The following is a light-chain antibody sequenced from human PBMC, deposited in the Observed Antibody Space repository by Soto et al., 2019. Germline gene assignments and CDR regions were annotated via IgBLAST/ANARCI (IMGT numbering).Light chain of an antibody. CDR3: QQYYSTPLT. Sequence: DTVMIQSPDSLAVSLGERATINCKSSQSVLYSSNNKNYLAWYQQKPGQPPKLLIYWASTRESGVPDRFSGSGSGTDFTLTISSLQAEDVAVYYCQQYYSTPLTFGGGTKVDIK. J-gene: IGKJ4*01. V-gene: IGKV4-1*01. CDR2: WAS. CDR1: QSVLYSSNNKNY.